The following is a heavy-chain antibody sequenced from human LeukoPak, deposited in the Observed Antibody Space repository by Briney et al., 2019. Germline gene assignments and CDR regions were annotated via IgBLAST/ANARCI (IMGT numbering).Heavy chain of an antibody. CDR1: GGSISSYY. J-gene: IGHJ3*02. V-gene: IGHV4-59*01. CDR2: IYYSGST. CDR3: ARDLGTVGAFDI. D-gene: IGHD1-1*01. Sequence: PSETLSLTCTVSGGSISSYYWNWIRQPPGKGLEWIGYIYYSGSTNYNPSLKSRVTISVDTSKNQFSLKLSSVTAADTAVYYCARDLGTVGAFDIWGQGTMVTVSS.